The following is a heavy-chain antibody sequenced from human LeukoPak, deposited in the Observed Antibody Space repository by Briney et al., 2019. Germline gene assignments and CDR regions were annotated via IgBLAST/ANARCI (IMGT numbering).Heavy chain of an antibody. CDR2: IYYTGGT. V-gene: IGHV4-59*01. J-gene: IGHJ3*02. CDR1: GVSISPYY. Sequence: TSETLSLTCTVSGVSISPYYWSWIRQPPGKGLEWIGYIYYTGGTYYNPSLKSRVTISVDTSKNQFSLKLTSVTAADTAVYYCARAYYYGSGTFDIWGQGTMVTVSS. D-gene: IGHD3-10*01. CDR3: ARAYYYGSGTFDI.